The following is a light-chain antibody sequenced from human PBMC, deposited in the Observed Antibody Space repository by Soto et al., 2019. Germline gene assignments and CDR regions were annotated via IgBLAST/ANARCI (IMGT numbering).Light chain of an antibody. V-gene: IGKV3-20*01. J-gene: IGKJ4*01. Sequence: EIVLTQSPGTLSLSPGERATLSCRASQSVSSSYLAWYQQKPGQAPRLLIYGASSRATGIPDRFSGSGSGTDFTLTISRLEPEDFAVYYCQQYGSSPPEVTFGGGTRWIS. CDR1: QSVSSSY. CDR3: QQYGSSPPEVT. CDR2: GAS.